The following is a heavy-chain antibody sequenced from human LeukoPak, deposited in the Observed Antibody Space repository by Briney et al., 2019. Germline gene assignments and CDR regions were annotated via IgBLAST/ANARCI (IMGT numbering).Heavy chain of an antibody. CDR2: ISAYNGNT. CDR3: ARGSAGSLAAAHSLFHY. CDR1: GYTFTSYG. V-gene: IGHV1-18*01. Sequence: ASVKVSCKASGYTFTSYGISWVRLAPGQGLEWMGWISAYNGNTNYAQKLQGRVTMTTDTSTSTAYMELRSLRSDDTAVYYCARGSAGSLAAAHSLFHYWGQGTLVTVSS. D-gene: IGHD6-13*01. J-gene: IGHJ4*02.